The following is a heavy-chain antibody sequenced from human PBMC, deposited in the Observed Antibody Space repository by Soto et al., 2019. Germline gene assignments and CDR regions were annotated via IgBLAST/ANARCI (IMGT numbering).Heavy chain of an antibody. CDR3: AKAPSTSVNPGDAFDI. J-gene: IGHJ3*02. CDR2: ISGSGGST. Sequence: EVQLLESGGGLVQPGGSLRLSCAASGFTFSSYAMSWVRQAPGKGLEWVSAISGSGGSTYYADSGKGRFTISRDNSKNTVYLQMNSLRAEDTAVYYCAKAPSTSVNPGDAFDIWGQGTMVTVSS. V-gene: IGHV3-23*01. D-gene: IGHD4-4*01. CDR1: GFTFSSYA.